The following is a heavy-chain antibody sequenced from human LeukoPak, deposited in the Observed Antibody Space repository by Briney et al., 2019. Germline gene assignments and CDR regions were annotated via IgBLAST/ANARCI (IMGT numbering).Heavy chain of an antibody. Sequence: ASVKVSCKASGYTFTSYYMHWVRQAPGQGLEWMGTINPSDGSTSYAQKFQGRVTMTRDTSTSTVYMELSSLRSEDTAVYYCARDHNFRDYYDSSAYLNWLDPWGQGTLVTVSS. CDR3: ARDHNFRDYYDSSAYLNWLDP. CDR1: GYTFTSYY. D-gene: IGHD3-22*01. V-gene: IGHV1-46*01. CDR2: INPSDGST. J-gene: IGHJ5*02.